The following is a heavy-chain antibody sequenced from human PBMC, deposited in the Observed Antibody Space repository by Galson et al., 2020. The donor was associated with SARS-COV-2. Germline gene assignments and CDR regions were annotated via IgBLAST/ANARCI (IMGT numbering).Heavy chain of an antibody. CDR2: INHKNGDT. Sequence: ASVKVSCTASGYTFTDYYMHWVRQAPGQGLECMGWINHKNGDTNYPQKFQGRVTMTRDTSISTAYMDLSSLRSDDTAVYHCARGARLGEADGYFQHWGLGTLVTVSS. V-gene: IGHV1-2*02. J-gene: IGHJ1*01. CDR1: GYTFTDYY. CDR3: ARGARLGEADGYFQH. D-gene: IGHD3-16*01.